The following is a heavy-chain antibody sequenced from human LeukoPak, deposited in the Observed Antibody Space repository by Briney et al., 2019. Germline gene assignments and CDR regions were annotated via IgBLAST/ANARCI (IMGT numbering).Heavy chain of an antibody. CDR3: ARGVQEIDY. Sequence: GPSVKVSCKASGYTLTSYAMGWVRYAPGQGLEWSGWGNTNTGNPTYTQGFTRRFVSYLDTSVSTAYPQINRLKAEDTAVYYYARGVQEIDYWGQGTLVTVSS. CDR1: GYTLTSYA. D-gene: IGHD1-1*01. CDR2: GNTNTGNP. V-gene: IGHV7-4-1*02. J-gene: IGHJ4*02.